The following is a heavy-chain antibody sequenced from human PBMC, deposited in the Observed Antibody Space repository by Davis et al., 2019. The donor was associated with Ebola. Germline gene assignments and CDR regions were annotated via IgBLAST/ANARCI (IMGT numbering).Heavy chain of an antibody. V-gene: IGHV1-18*01. D-gene: IGHD3-10*01. CDR2: ISAYNGNT. J-gene: IGHJ6*02. CDR1: GYTFTSYG. Sequence: ASVKVSCKASGYTFTSYGISWVRQAPGQGLEWMGWISAYNGNTNYAQKLQGRVTMTTDTSTSTAYMELRSLRSDDTAVYYCARDRAMVRGVIITYYGMDVWGQGTTVTVSS. CDR3: ARDRAMVRGVIITYYGMDV.